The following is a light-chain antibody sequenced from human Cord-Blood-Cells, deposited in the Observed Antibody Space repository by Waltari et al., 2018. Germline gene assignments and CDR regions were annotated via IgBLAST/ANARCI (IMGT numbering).Light chain of an antibody. CDR3: QQSYSTLGT. V-gene: IGKV1-39*01. J-gene: IGKJ1*01. CDR2: ASS. CDR1: QSISSY. Sequence: DIQMTPSPSSLCASVGDRVTIPCRASQSISSYLNWYQQKPGKAPKLLIYASSSLQSVVLSMFSGSGSGTDVTLSISSLQPEDFATYYCQQSYSTLGTFGQGTKVEIK.